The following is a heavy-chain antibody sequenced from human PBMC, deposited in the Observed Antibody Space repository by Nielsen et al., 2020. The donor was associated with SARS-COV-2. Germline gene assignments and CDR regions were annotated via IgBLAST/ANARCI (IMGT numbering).Heavy chain of an antibody. Sequence: WIRQPPGKGLEWVANIKQDGSEKYYVDSVKGRFTISRDNAKNSLYLQMNSLRAEDTAVYYCARDLTEVLRFLEWSTYHYYYYMDVWGKGTTVTVSS. D-gene: IGHD3-3*01. CDR2: IKQDGSEK. J-gene: IGHJ6*03. V-gene: IGHV3-7*03. CDR3: ARDLTEVLRFLEWSTYHYYYYMDV.